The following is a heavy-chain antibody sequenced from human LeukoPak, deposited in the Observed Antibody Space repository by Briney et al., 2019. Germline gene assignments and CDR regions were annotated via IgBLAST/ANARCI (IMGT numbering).Heavy chain of an antibody. CDR1: GFTFSSYE. D-gene: IGHD2-2*01. CDR3: ARDLPDSRSKRTDAFDI. J-gene: IGHJ3*02. V-gene: IGHV3-48*03. CDR2: ISSSGSTI. Sequence: SGGSLRLSCAASGFTFSSYEMNWVRQAPGKGLEWVSYISSSGSTIYYADSVKGRFTISRDNAKNSLYLQMNSLRAEDTAVYYCARDLPDSRSKRTDAFDIWGQGTMVTVSS.